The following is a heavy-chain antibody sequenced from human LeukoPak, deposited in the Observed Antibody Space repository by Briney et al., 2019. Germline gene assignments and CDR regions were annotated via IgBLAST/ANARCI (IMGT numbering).Heavy chain of an antibody. CDR2: IYYSGST. D-gene: IGHD3-16*01. CDR3: GRDSRGGWFDP. CDR1: GGSISSYY. J-gene: IGHJ5*02. V-gene: IGHV4-59*01. Sequence: SETLSLTCTVSGGSISSYYWSWIRQPPGKGLGWIGYIYYSGSTNYNPSLTSRVTISVDTSKNQFSLKLSSVTAADTAVYYCGRDSRGGWFDPGGQGTLVTVS.